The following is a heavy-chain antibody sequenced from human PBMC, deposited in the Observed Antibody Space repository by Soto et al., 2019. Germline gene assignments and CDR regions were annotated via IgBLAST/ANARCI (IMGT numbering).Heavy chain of an antibody. CDR2: ISSSGSTI. J-gene: IGHJ5*02. CDR1: GFTFSDYY. Sequence: KPGGSLRLSCAASGFTFSDYYMSWIRQAPGKGLEWVSYISSSGSTIYYADSVKGRFTISRDNAKNSLYLQMNSLRAEDTAVYYCARVSRRLRLFNVGFGWFDPWGQGTLVTVSS. D-gene: IGHD3-16*01. V-gene: IGHV3-11*01. CDR3: ARVSRRLRLFNVGFGWFDP.